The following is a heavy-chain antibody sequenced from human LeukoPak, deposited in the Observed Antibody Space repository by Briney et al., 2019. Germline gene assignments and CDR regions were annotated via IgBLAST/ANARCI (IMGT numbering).Heavy chain of an antibody. CDR3: ARVFVPAALDY. CDR1: GFTFSSYA. J-gene: IGHJ4*02. V-gene: IGHV3-64*01. Sequence: SGGSLRLSCAASGFTFSSYAMHWVRQAPGKEWNYVSAISSNGGSTYYANSVKGRFTISRDNSKNTLYLQMGSLRAEDMAVYYCARVFVPAALDYWGQGTLVTVSS. CDR2: ISSNGGST. D-gene: IGHD2-2*01.